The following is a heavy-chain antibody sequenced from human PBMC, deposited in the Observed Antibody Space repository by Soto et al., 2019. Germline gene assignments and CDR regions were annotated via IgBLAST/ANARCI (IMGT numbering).Heavy chain of an antibody. CDR3: ARRSEEAAIWGYYGMDV. CDR1: GYSFTSYW. V-gene: IGHV5-10-1*01. CDR2: IDPSDSYT. D-gene: IGHD3-16*01. J-gene: IGHJ6*02. Sequence: GESLKISCKGSGYSFTSYWISWVRQMPGKGLEWMGRIDPSDSYTNYSPSFQGHVTISADKSISTAYLQWSSLKASDTAMYYCARRSEEAAIWGYYGMDVWGQGTTVTVSS.